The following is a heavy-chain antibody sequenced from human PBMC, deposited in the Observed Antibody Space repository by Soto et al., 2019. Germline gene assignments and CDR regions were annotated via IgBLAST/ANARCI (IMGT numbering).Heavy chain of an antibody. Sequence: LRLSCAASAFTLSAYDMHWVRQPNGKGLEWVSALGAADDPYYLGSVKGRFTISRENAKNSLYLQMNNLRAGDTAVYYCARAYSGRLPRRADYYYAMDVWGQGTTVTVSS. D-gene: IGHD2-15*01. V-gene: IGHV3-13*05. CDR3: ARAYSGRLPRRADYYYAMDV. CDR1: AFTLSAYD. J-gene: IGHJ6*02. CDR2: LGAADDP.